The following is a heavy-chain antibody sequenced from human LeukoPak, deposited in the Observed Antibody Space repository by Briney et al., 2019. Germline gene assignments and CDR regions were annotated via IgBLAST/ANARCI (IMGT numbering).Heavy chain of an antibody. CDR2: IWYDGSNK. CDR1: GFTFSSYG. V-gene: IGHV3-33*06. CDR3: AKGDGFGLLWFAEVFDY. D-gene: IGHD3-10*01. J-gene: IGHJ4*02. Sequence: GRSLRLSCAASGFTFSSYGMHWVRQAPGKGLEWVAVIWYDGSNKYYADSVKGRFTISRDNSKNTLYLQMNSLRAEDTAVYYCAKGDGFGLLWFAEVFDYWGQGTLVTVSS.